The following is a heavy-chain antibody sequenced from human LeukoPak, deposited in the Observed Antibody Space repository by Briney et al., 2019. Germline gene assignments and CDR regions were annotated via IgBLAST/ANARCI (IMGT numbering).Heavy chain of an antibody. J-gene: IGHJ4*02. Sequence: SETLSLTCTVSGGPISSYYWSWIRQPPGKGLEWIGYIYSIGSTNYNPSLKGRVTISVDTSKNQFSLKLSSVTAADTAVYYCAALNIATRPWCFDYWGQGTLVTVSS. D-gene: IGHD6-6*01. CDR3: AALNIATRPWCFDY. V-gene: IGHV4-59*01. CDR2: IYSIGST. CDR1: GGPISSYY.